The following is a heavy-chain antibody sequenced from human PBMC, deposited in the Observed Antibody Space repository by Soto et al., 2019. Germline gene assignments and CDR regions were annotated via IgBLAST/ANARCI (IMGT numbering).Heavy chain of an antibody. D-gene: IGHD2-8*01. Sequence: SETLSLTCTVSGGSISSYYWSWIRQPPGKGLEWIGYIYYSGSTNYNPSLKSRVTISVDTSKNQFSLKLSSVTAADTAVYYCARAKDIVLMVYAGGAFDIWGQGTMVTVSS. V-gene: IGHV4-59*01. J-gene: IGHJ3*02. CDR2: IYYSGST. CDR3: ARAKDIVLMVYAGGAFDI. CDR1: GGSISSYY.